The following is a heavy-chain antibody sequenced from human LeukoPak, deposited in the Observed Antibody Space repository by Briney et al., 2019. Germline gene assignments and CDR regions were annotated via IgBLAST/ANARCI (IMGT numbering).Heavy chain of an antibody. Sequence: GGSLRLSCAASGFTFSSYGMHWVRQAPGKGLEWVAFIRYDGSNKYYADSVKGRFTISRDNSKNTLYLQMNSLRAEDTAVYYCAKDSYDSSGYYYDVFDIWGQGTMVTVSS. V-gene: IGHV3-30*02. CDR1: GFTFSSYG. CDR3: AKDSYDSSGYYYDVFDI. D-gene: IGHD3-22*01. J-gene: IGHJ3*02. CDR2: IRYDGSNK.